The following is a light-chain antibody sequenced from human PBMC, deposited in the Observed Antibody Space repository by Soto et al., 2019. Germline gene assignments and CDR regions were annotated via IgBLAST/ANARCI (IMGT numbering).Light chain of an antibody. Sequence: DIQMTQSPSTLSASVGDRVTITCRASQSISSWLAWYQHKPGKAPKLLIYKASSLESGVPSRFSGSGSGTVFTLTISRLLPDDVASYYCKQYIRYWTFGQGTKVEI. V-gene: IGKV1-5*03. J-gene: IGKJ1*01. CDR1: QSISSW. CDR2: KAS. CDR3: KQYIRYWT.